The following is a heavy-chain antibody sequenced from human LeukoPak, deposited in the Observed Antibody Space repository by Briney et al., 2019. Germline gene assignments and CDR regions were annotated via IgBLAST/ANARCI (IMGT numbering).Heavy chain of an antibody. CDR2: IKQDGSEK. CDR3: ARVSSSMGGATDY. D-gene: IGHD1-26*01. J-gene: IGHJ4*02. CDR1: GFTFSSYW. Sequence: GSLRLSCAASGFTFSSYWMSWVRQAPGKGLEWVANIKQDGSEKYYVDSVKGRFTISRDNAKSSLYLQMNSLRAENTAVYDCARVSSSMGGATDYWGQGTLVTVSS. V-gene: IGHV3-7*01.